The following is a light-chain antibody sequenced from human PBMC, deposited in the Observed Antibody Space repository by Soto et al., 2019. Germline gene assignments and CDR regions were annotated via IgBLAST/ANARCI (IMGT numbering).Light chain of an antibody. CDR3: SSYTSISTYVV. Sequence: QSALTQPASVSGSPGQSITISCTGTSSDVGGYNYVSWYQQHPGKVPKLMIYHVSNRPSGVSNRFSGSKSGNTASLTISGLQAEDEADYYCSSYTSISTYVVFGGGTKLTVL. J-gene: IGLJ2*01. V-gene: IGLV2-14*03. CDR1: SSDVGGYNY. CDR2: HVS.